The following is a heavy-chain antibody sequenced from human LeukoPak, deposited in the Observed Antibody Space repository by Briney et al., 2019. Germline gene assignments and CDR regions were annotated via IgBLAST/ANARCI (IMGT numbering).Heavy chain of an antibody. J-gene: IGHJ5*02. CDR3: ARWGIVVVVAASNNWFDP. CDR2: IYHSGST. D-gene: IGHD2-15*01. V-gene: IGHV4-38-2*02. Sequence: SETLSLTCTVSGYSISSGYYWGWVRQPPGQGLEWIGSIYHSGSTYYNPSLKSRVTISVDTSKNQFSLKLSSVTAADTAVYYCARWGIVVVVAASNNWFDPWGQGTLVTVSS. CDR1: GYSISSGYY.